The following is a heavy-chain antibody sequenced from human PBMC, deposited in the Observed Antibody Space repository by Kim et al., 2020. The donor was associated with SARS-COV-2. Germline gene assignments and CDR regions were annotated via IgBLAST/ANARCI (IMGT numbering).Heavy chain of an antibody. V-gene: IGHV4-39*07. J-gene: IGHJ4*02. CDR3: ARAHSNYLDY. Sequence: TYCNPSLRSRVTISVDTSKNQFSLRLSSVTAADTAVYYCARAHSNYLDYWGQGTLVTVSS. CDR2: T.